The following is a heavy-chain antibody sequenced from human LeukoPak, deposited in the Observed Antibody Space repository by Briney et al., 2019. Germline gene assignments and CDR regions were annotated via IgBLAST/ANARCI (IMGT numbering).Heavy chain of an antibody. V-gene: IGHV1-2*02. Sequence: ASVKVSCKASGYTFTGYYMHWVRQAPGQGLEWMGWINPNSGGTNYAQKFQGRVTMTRDTSINTAYMELSRLRSDDTAVYYCAREPYGGNSPTYYFDYWGQGTLVTVSS. J-gene: IGHJ4*02. D-gene: IGHD4-23*01. CDR2: INPNSGGT. CDR1: GYTFTGYY. CDR3: AREPYGGNSPTYYFDY.